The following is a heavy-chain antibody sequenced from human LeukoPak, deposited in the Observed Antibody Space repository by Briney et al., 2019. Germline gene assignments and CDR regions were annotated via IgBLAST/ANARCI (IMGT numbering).Heavy chain of an antibody. CDR1: GFTFGRYA. J-gene: IGHJ3*02. CDR2: ISSDGGTT. V-gene: IGHV3-64*01. Sequence: PGGSLRLSCAASGFTFGRYAMQWVRQAPGKGVEFVSTISSDGGTTFYASSVKGRFTISRDNSKNTLYLQMGSLRAEDMALYYCARNYYDTTGPFAAFDIWGQGTMVTVSS. CDR3: ARNYYDTTGPFAAFDI. D-gene: IGHD3-22*01.